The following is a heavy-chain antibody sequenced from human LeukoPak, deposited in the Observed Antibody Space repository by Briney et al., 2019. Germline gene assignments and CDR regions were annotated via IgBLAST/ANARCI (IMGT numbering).Heavy chain of an antibody. Sequence: ASVKVSCKASGYTFTSYYMHWVRQAPGEGLEWMGIINPSGGSTSYAQKFQGRVTMTRDMSTSTVYMELSSLRSDDTAVYYCAREDNIAAAGLDYWGQGTLVTVSS. CDR3: AREDNIAAAGLDY. D-gene: IGHD6-13*01. CDR2: INPSGGST. J-gene: IGHJ4*02. V-gene: IGHV1-46*01. CDR1: GYTFTSYY.